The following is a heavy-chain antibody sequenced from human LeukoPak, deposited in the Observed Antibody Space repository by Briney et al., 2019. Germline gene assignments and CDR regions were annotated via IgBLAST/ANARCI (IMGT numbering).Heavy chain of an antibody. V-gene: IGHV1-69*05. CDR1: GGTFSSYA. CDR3: ARGVSPGNYYYYMDV. D-gene: IGHD4-23*01. J-gene: IGHJ6*03. CDR2: IIPIFGTA. Sequence: SVKVSCKASGGTFSSYAISWARQAPGQGLEWMGGIIPIFGTANYAQKFQGRVTITTDESTSTAYMELSSLRSEDTAVYYCARGVSPGNYYYYMDVWGKGTTVTVSS.